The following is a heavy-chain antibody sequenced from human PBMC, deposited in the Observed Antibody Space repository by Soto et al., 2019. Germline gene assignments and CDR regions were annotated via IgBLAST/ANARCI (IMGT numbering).Heavy chain of an antibody. D-gene: IGHD3-22*01. CDR1: GGSFSGYY. CDR2: INHSGST. V-gene: IGHV4-34*01. Sequence: SETLSLTCAVYGGSFSGYYWNWIRQPPGKGLEWIGDINHSGSTNYNPPLKSRVTIFVDTSKNQFSLKLSSVTAADTAVYYCARVGNDGSGYHYFDYWAQGTLVTVS. J-gene: IGHJ4*02. CDR3: ARVGNDGSGYHYFDY.